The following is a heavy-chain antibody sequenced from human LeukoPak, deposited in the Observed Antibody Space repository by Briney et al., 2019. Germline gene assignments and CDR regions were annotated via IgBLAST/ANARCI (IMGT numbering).Heavy chain of an antibody. J-gene: IGHJ4*02. Sequence: ASVKVSCKASGYTFTGYYMHWVRQAPGQGLEWMGWINPNSGGTNYAQKFQGRVTMTRDTSISTAYMELSRLRSDDTAVYYCARAARITMVRGVYDYWGQETLVTVSS. CDR3: ARAARITMVRGVYDY. CDR2: INPNSGGT. V-gene: IGHV1-2*02. CDR1: GYTFTGYY. D-gene: IGHD3-10*01.